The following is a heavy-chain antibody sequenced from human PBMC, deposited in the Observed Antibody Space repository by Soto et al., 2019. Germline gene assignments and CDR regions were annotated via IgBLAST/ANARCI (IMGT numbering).Heavy chain of an antibody. CDR2: IKKKSDGGTT. CDR1: GFNVMSYW. CDR3: TTEGYSYGYHGLDP. D-gene: IGHD5-18*01. V-gene: IGHV3-15*01. Sequence: GGSLRLSCAVSGFNVMSYWMSWVRQAPGEGLEWVGRIKKKSDGGTTEYAAPVKGRFTISRDDSKNTLYLQMNSLKTEDTAVYYCTTEGYSYGYHGLDPWGQGTLVTVSS. J-gene: IGHJ5*02.